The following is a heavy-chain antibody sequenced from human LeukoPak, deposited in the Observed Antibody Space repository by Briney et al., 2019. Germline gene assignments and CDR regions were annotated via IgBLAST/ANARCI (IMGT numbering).Heavy chain of an antibody. CDR2: IYPGDSDT. V-gene: IGHV5-51*01. J-gene: IGHJ4*02. CDR3: ARHNSQGATGY. D-gene: IGHD1-26*01. Sequence: GESLKISCKGSGYSFTNYWIAWVRQMPGKGLEWMGIIYPGDSDTRYNPSFQGQVTISADKSISTAYLQWSSLKASDTAMYYCARHNSQGATGYWGQGTLVTVSS. CDR1: GYSFTNYW.